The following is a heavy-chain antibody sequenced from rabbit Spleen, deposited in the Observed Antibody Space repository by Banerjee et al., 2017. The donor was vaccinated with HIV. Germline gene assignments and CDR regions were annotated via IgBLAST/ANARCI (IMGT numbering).Heavy chain of an antibody. CDR3: VRQNTGVEFNL. CDR1: GFSFSSSYY. D-gene: IGHD7-1*01. CDR2: IHTVSSRIT. Sequence: QEQLVESGGGLVQPEGSLTLTCTASGFSFSSSYYMCWVRQAPGKGLEWIACIHTVSSRITYYASWAKGRFTISKTSSTTVTLQMTSLTAADTATYFCVRQNTGVEFNLWGPGTLVTVS. V-gene: IGHV1S45*01. J-gene: IGHJ4*01.